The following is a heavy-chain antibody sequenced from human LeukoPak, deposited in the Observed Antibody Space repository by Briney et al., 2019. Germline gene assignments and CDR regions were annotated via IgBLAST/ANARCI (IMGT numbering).Heavy chain of an antibody. Sequence: GGSLRLSCAASGVSLSTTETNWVRQAPGKGLEWVSYILGTESVRNYADSVKGRFTISIDHAKNSVFLHMSSLKAEDTAVYYCARDRTKSSWYPHDAFDIWGQGTMVTVSS. V-gene: IGHV3-48*03. J-gene: IGHJ3*02. D-gene: IGHD6-13*01. CDR3: ARDRTKSSWYPHDAFDI. CDR1: GVSLSTTE. CDR2: ILGTESVR.